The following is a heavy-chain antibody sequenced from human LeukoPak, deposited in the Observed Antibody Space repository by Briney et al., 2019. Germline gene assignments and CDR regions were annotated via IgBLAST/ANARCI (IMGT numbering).Heavy chain of an antibody. CDR3: ARGDHMITFGGVLGY. CDR2: IRYDGSNK. CDR1: GFTFSSYG. Sequence: PGGSLRPSCAASGFTFSSYGMHWVRQAPGKGLEWVAFIRYDGSNKYYADSVKGRFTISRDNSKNTLYLQMNSLRAEDTAVYYCARGDHMITFGGVLGYWGQGTLVTVSS. D-gene: IGHD3-16*01. J-gene: IGHJ4*02. V-gene: IGHV3-30*02.